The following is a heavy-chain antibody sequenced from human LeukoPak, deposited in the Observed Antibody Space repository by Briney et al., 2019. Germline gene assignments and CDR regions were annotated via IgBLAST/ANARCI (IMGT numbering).Heavy chain of an antibody. CDR1: GFTFSSSA. Sequence: GGSLRLSCAASGFTFSSSAMNWVRQAPGKGLEWVSTISGTGGSTYYADSVRGRFTISRDNSKNTLYLQMNSLRAEDTAVYYCAKDPGGENYWGQGALVTVSS. CDR3: AKDPGGENY. CDR2: ISGTGGST. V-gene: IGHV3-23*01. D-gene: IGHD2-8*02. J-gene: IGHJ4*02.